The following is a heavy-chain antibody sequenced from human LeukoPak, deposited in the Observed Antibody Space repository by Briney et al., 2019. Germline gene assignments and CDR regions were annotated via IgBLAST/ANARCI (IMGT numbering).Heavy chain of an antibody. Sequence: EILSLTCAVYGGSFSGYYWSWIRQPPGKGLEWIGEISRSGSTNYNPSLKSRVTISVDTSKNQFSLKLSSVTAADTAVYYCARGVSSVGATREDYFDYWGQGTLVTAS. CDR3: ARGVSSVGATREDYFDY. CDR2: ISRSGST. J-gene: IGHJ4*02. D-gene: IGHD1-26*01. CDR1: GGSFSGYY. V-gene: IGHV4-34*01.